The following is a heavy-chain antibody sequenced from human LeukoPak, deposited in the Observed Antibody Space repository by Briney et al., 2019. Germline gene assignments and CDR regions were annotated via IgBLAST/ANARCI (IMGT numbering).Heavy chain of an antibody. Sequence: PGGSLRLSCAASGFTFSSYWMSWVRQAPGKGLEWVANIKQDGSVRYYVDSVKGRFTISRDNAKDSLYLQMNSLRAVDTAVYYCARGPSGGNGFSYWGLGTLVTVSS. V-gene: IGHV3-7*04. CDR2: IKQDGSVR. J-gene: IGHJ4*02. CDR1: GFTFSSYW. D-gene: IGHD2-15*01. CDR3: ARGPSGGNGFSY.